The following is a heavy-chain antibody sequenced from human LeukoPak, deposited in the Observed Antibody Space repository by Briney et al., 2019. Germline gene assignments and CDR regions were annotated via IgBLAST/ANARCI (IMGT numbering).Heavy chain of an antibody. Sequence: GGSLRLSCAASGFTFTDYSMTWVRQAPGKGLEWVSSISTVSTYKFYSDSVKGRFTISRDNAKNILYLQMSSLSAEDTAVHFCVRDGSGFYLYYYMDVWGRGTPVTVSS. V-gene: IGHV3-21*01. D-gene: IGHD6-25*01. CDR2: ISTVSTYK. CDR3: VRDGSGFYLYYYMDV. J-gene: IGHJ6*03. CDR1: GFTFTDYS.